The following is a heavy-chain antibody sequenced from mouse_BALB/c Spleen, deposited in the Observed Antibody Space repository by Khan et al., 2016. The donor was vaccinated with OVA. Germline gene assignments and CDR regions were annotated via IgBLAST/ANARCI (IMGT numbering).Heavy chain of an antibody. D-gene: IGHD1-1*01. Sequence: EVKLMESGGDLVKPGGSLKLSCAASGFTFSTYGMSWVRQTPDMRLEWVATISSGGHYTYYPDSVKGRFTISRDNAKKTLYLQMSSLKSEDTAIYYCARLAYYYNSEGFAYWGQGTLVTVSA. V-gene: IGHV5-6*01. CDR1: GFTFSTYG. CDR2: ISSGGHYT. J-gene: IGHJ3*01. CDR3: ARLAYYYNSEGFAY.